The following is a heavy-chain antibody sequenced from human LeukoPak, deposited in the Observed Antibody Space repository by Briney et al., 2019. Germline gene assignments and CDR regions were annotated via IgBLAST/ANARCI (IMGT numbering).Heavy chain of an antibody. CDR3: AKGSIGYFDY. CDR1: GFTFSSYG. V-gene: IGHV3-48*01. D-gene: IGHD2-2*01. Sequence: PGGSLRLSCAASGFTFSSYGFNWVRQAPGRGLEWVSYIAISSSTTYYADSVKGRFTISRDNSKNTLYLQMNSLRAEDTAVYYCAKGSIGYFDYWGQGTLVTVSS. CDR2: IAISSSTT. J-gene: IGHJ4*02.